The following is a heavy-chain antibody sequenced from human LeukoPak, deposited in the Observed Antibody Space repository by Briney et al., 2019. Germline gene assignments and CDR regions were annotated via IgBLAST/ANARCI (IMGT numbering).Heavy chain of an antibody. V-gene: IGHV3-7*03. J-gene: IGHJ5*02. CDR2: IKKDGSEE. D-gene: IGHD5-18*01. Sequence: PGGSLRLSCAASGFRFSSYWMSWVRQAPGKGLEWVANIKKDGSEEYYTDSVKGRFTISRDNAKNSLFLQMNNLRAEDTAVYYCARDRRGGVGYTPPGCFDPWGQGTLVTVSS. CDR3: ARDRRGGVGYTPPGCFDP. CDR1: GFRFSSYW.